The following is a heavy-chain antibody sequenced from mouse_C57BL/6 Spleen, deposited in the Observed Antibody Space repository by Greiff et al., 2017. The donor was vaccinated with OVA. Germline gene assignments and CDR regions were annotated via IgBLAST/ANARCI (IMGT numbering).Heavy chain of an antibody. CDR3: ARVTDGYSWFAY. J-gene: IGHJ3*01. Sequence: EVQRVESEGGLVQPGSSMKLSCTASGFTFSDYYMAWVRQVPEKGLEWVANINYDGSSTYYLDSLKSRFIISRDNAKNILYLQMSSLKSGDTATYYCARVTDGYSWFAYWGQGTLVTVSA. CDR1: GFTFSDYY. V-gene: IGHV5-16*01. D-gene: IGHD2-3*01. CDR2: INYDGSST.